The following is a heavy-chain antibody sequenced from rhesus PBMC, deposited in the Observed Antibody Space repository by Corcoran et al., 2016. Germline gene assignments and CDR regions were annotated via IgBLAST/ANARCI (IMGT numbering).Heavy chain of an antibody. CDR1: GGPFRSAS. Sequence: QLQLQESGPGLVKPSETLSVTCAVSGGPFRSASWSWIRPAPGMGLEWICCIYGGRSSTNYNPSLKSRVTLSVDTSRNQVSLKLSSVTAADTAIYYCSRRSLSGYSYFDYWGQGVLVTVSS. V-gene: IGHV4-169*01. D-gene: IGHD5-24*01. J-gene: IGHJ4*01. CDR3: SRRSLSGYSYFDY. CDR2: IYGGRSST.